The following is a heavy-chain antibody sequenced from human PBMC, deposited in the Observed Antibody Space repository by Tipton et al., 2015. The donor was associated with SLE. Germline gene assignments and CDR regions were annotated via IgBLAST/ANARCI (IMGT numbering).Heavy chain of an antibody. CDR1: GGSISSSSYY. V-gene: IGHV4-39*07. D-gene: IGHD3-16*02. CDR3: ARDQSGSYLP. CDR2: IYHSGST. Sequence: TLSLTCTVSGGSISSSSYYWGWIRQPPGKGLEWIGSIYHSGSTYYNPSLKSRVTISVDTSKNQFSLKLSSVTAADTAVYYCARDQSGSYLPWGQGTLVTVSS. J-gene: IGHJ5*02.